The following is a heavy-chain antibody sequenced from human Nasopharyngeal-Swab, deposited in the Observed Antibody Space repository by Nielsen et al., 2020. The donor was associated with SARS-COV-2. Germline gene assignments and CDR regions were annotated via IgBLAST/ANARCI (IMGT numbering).Heavy chain of an antibody. J-gene: IGHJ1*01. V-gene: IGHV3-48*04. D-gene: IGHD3-3*01. Sequence: VRQAPGKGLEWVSYISSSSSTIYYADSVKGRFTISRDNAKNSLYLQVNSLRAEDTAVYYCARDLRHYDFWSGYYTGIYFQHWGQGTLVTVSS. CDR3: ARDLRHYDFWSGYYTGIYFQH. CDR2: ISSSSSTI.